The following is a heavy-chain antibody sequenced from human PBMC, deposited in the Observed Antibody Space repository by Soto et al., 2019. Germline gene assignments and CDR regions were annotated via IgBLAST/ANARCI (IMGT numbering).Heavy chain of an antibody. CDR2: IRSSSTTM. D-gene: IGHD4-17*01. CDR1: GFRFSNYS. V-gene: IGHV3-48*01. J-gene: IGHJ6*03. CDR3: SRSALLDYGEPYYYYLDV. Sequence: EVQLVESGGGLVQPGGSLRLSCAASGFRFSNYSMNWVRQAPGKGLERISYIRSSSTTMYYADSVRGRFTISSDNAKNSLYLQINRLRAEDTAVYYCSRSALLDYGEPYYYYLDVWGKGTTVTVYS.